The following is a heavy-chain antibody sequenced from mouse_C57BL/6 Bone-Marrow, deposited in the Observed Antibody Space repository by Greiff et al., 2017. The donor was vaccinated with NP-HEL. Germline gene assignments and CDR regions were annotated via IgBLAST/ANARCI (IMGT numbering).Heavy chain of an antibody. CDR2: IYPRDGST. Sequence: VKLMESGPELVKPGASVKLSCKASGYTFTSYDINWVKQRPGQGLEWIGWIYPRDGSTKYNEKFKGKATLTVDTSSSTAYMELHSLTSEDSAVYFCARERVITTVVDDVWGTGTTVTVSS. V-gene: IGHV1-85*01. J-gene: IGHJ1*03. CDR3: ARERVITTVVDDV. D-gene: IGHD1-1*01. CDR1: GYTFTSYD.